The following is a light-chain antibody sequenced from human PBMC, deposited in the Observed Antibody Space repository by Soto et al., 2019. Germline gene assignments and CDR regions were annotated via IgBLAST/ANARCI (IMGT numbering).Light chain of an antibody. CDR3: QQYGSSPPT. J-gene: IGKJ1*01. V-gene: IGKV3-20*01. Sequence: EIVLKQSPGTLSLSPGERATLSCRASQSVSSSYLAWYQQKPGQAPRLLIYGASSRATGIPDRFSGSGSGTDFTLTISRLEPEDFAVYYCQQYGSSPPTFGQGTKVDIK. CDR2: GAS. CDR1: QSVSSSY.